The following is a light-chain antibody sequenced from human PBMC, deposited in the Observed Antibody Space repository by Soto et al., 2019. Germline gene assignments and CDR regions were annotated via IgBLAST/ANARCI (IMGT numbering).Light chain of an antibody. Sequence: DIQMTQSPSTLSGSVGDRVTITCRSSQTISSWLAWYQQKPGKAPKLLIYKASSLESGVPSRFSGSGSGTEFTLTISSLQPDDFATYYCQQYNNHSPLTFGGGTKVDIK. CDR3: QQYNNHSPLT. J-gene: IGKJ4*01. CDR2: KAS. V-gene: IGKV1-5*03. CDR1: QTISSW.